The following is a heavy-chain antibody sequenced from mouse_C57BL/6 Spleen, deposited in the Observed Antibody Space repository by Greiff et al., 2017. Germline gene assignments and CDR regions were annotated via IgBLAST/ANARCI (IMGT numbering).Heavy chain of an antibody. Sequence: VQLQQSGPGLVKPSQSLSLTCSVTGYSITSGYYWNWIRQFPGNKLEWMGYISYDGSNNYNPSLKNRISITRDTSKNKFFLKLNSVTTEDTATYYCASYGSPLYYAMDYWGQGTSVTVSS. CDR1: GYSITSGYY. V-gene: IGHV3-6*01. J-gene: IGHJ4*01. D-gene: IGHD1-1*01. CDR2: ISYDGSN. CDR3: ASYGSPLYYAMDY.